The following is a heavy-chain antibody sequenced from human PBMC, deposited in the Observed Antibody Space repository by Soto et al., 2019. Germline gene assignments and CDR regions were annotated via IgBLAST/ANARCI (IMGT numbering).Heavy chain of an antibody. CDR1: GFTFSRYA. V-gene: IGHV3-64*01. CDR3: ARAGRDGYYFDY. J-gene: IGHJ4*02. CDR2: ISSNGGST. D-gene: IGHD3-10*01. Sequence: EVQLVESGGGLVQPGGSLRLSCAASGFTFSRYAMHWVRQAPGKGLEYVSAISSNGGSTYYANSVKGRFTISRDDSKNTLYLQMGSLRVEDMAVYYCARAGRDGYYFDYWGQGTLVTVSS.